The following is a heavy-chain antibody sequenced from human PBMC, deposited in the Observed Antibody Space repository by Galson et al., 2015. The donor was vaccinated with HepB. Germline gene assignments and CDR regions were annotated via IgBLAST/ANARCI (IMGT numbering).Heavy chain of an antibody. CDR1: GYSFTSYW. Sequence: QSGAEVKKPGESLKISCKGSGYSFTSYWIGWVRQMPGKGLEWMGIIYPGDSDTRYSPSFQGQVTISADKSISTAYLQWSSLKASDTAMYYCARVLLLAAAGTGDFDYWGQGTLVTVSS. V-gene: IGHV5-51*01. CDR3: ARVLLLAAAGTGDFDY. CDR2: IYPGDSDT. D-gene: IGHD6-13*01. J-gene: IGHJ4*02.